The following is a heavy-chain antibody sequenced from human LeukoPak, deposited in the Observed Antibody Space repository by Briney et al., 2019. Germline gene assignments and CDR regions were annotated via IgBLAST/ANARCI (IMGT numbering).Heavy chain of an antibody. V-gene: IGHV4-59*08. D-gene: IGHD3-22*01. CDR2: IYYSGST. CDR1: GSSISSYY. CDR3: ARHEGSHYYDSSGDYYLGSSGPGVAFDI. J-gene: IGHJ3*02. Sequence: SETLSLTCTVSGSSISSYYWSWIRQPPGKGLEWIGYIYYSGSTNYNPSLKSRVTISVDTSKNQFSLKLSSVTAADTAVYYCARHEGSHYYDSSGDYYLGSSGPGVAFDIWGQGTMVTVSS.